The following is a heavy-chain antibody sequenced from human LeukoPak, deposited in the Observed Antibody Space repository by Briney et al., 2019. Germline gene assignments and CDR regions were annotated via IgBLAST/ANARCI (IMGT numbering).Heavy chain of an antibody. Sequence: ASVKVSCKASGGTFSSYAISWVRQAPGQGLEWMGGIIPIFGTANYAQKFQGRVTITADESTSTAYMELSSLRSGDTAVYYCARVSSGSYGSEVAFDYWGQGTLVTVSS. CDR3: ARVSSGSYGSEVAFDY. J-gene: IGHJ4*02. V-gene: IGHV1-69*01. D-gene: IGHD1-26*01. CDR1: GGTFSSYA. CDR2: IIPIFGTA.